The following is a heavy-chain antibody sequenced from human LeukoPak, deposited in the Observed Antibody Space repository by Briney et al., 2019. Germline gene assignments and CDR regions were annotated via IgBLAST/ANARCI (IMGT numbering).Heavy chain of an antibody. J-gene: IGHJ4*02. CDR3: AKDRAVT. CDR2: IRGSGGDI. D-gene: IGHD4-17*01. CDR1: GLAFRNYA. Sequence: GGSLRLSCVASGLAFRNYAMTWVRQAPGKGLEWVSVIRGSGGDIRYADSVKGRFTISRDNSVNTLYLQMNSLRAEDTAVYYCAKDRAVTWGQGTQVTVSS. V-gene: IGHV3-23*01.